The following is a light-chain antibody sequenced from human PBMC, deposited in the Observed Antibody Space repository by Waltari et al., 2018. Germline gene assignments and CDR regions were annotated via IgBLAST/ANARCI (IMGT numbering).Light chain of an antibody. CDR1: GSNIGAGYA. J-gene: IGLJ3*02. CDR2: GST. V-gene: IGLV1-40*01. Sequence: QSVLTQPPSVSGAPGQRVTISCTGSGSNIGAGYAVHWYQQPPRAAPKLLIYGSTSRPLGVPDRFFGSTSGTSASLVIIGLQAEDEGDYYCQSYDTSLSVVFGGGTKLTVL. CDR3: QSYDTSLSVV.